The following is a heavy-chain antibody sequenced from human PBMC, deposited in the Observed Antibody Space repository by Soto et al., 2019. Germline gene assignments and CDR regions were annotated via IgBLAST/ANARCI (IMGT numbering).Heavy chain of an antibody. CDR2: IYYSGST. V-gene: IGHV4-39*01. Sequence: QLQLQESGPGLVKPSETLSLTCTVSGGSISSSSYYWGWIRQPPGKGLEWIGSIYYSGSTYYNPSLKSRVTISVDTSKNQFSLKLSSVTAADTAVYYCARYRPRHYGGNPTRSFDIWGQGTMVTVSS. CDR1: GGSISSSSYY. J-gene: IGHJ3*02. CDR3: ARYRPRHYGGNPTRSFDI. D-gene: IGHD4-17*01.